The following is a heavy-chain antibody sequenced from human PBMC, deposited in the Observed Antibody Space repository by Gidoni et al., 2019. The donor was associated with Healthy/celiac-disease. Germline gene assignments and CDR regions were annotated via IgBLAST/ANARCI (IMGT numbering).Heavy chain of an antibody. CDR1: GFSLRTTGVG. CDR3: AQTYYYDSSGYYAPGY. Sequence: ITFTESGPTLVKPTPTLTLTSTFSGFSLRTTGVGVGWIRQPPGKALEWLALIYWNDDKRYSPSLKSRLTITKDTSKNQVVLTMTNMEPVDTATYYCAQTYYYDSSGYYAPGYWGQGTLVTVSS. CDR2: IYWNDDK. D-gene: IGHD3-22*01. J-gene: IGHJ4*02. V-gene: IGHV2-5*01.